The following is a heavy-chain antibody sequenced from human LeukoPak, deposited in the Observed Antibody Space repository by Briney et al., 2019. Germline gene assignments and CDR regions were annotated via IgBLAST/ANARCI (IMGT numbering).Heavy chain of an antibody. CDR2: INPTAGST. J-gene: IGHJ6*03. V-gene: IGHV1-46*01. CDR3: ATSTGYYYMDV. D-gene: IGHD4-17*01. CDR1: GYTFTSYH. Sequence: ASVKVSCKTSGYTFTSYHMHWVRQAPGQGLEWMGVINPTAGSTSYAQKFQGRVTMTGDMSTSTVYMELSSLRSEDTAVYYCATSTGYYYMDVWGKGTTVTVSS.